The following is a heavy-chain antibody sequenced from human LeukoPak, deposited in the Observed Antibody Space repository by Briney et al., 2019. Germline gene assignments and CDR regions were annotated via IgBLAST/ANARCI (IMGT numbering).Heavy chain of an antibody. J-gene: IGHJ4*02. CDR3: AKGVDSCAYYPFDY. V-gene: IGHV3-23*01. CDR2: VSSNGGST. D-gene: IGHD3-22*01. Sequence: QPGGSLRLSCAASGFTFSSFAMSWVRQAPGKGLEWVSTVSSNGGSTYYADSVKGRFTISRDNSKNTLYLQMNSLRAEDTAVYYCAKGVDSCAYYPFDYWGQGTLVAVSS. CDR1: GFTFSSFA.